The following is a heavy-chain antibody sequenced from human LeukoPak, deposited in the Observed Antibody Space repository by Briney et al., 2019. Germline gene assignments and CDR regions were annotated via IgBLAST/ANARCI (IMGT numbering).Heavy chain of an antibody. CDR3: AREYYYDSSGYWGFDY. D-gene: IGHD3-22*01. CDR1: GYTFTSYY. V-gene: IGHV1-46*01. CDR2: INPSGGST. Sequence: GASVKVSCKASGYTFTSYYMHWVRQAPGQGLEWMGIINPSGGSTSYAQKFQGRVTMTRDTSTSTVYMELSSLRSEDTAVYYCAREYYYDSSGYWGFDYWGQGTLVTVSS. J-gene: IGHJ4*02.